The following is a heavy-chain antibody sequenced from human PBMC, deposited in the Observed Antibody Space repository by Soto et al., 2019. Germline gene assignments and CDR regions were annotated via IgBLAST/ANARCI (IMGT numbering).Heavy chain of an antibody. CDR2: IYHRGST. D-gene: IGHD2-8*02. CDR1: GGSISSGGYS. Sequence: PSETLSLTCAVSGGSISSGGYSWSWIRQQPGKGLEWVGYIYHRGSTYYNPSLKSRITISVDTSENQFSLTLTSVTAADTAVYYCARDKITGLFDYWGQGTLVTVSS. CDR3: ARDKITGLFDY. J-gene: IGHJ4*02. V-gene: IGHV4-30-2*01.